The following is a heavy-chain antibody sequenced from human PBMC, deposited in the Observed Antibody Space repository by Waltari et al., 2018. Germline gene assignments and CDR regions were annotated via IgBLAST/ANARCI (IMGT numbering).Heavy chain of an antibody. Sequence: QVQLVQSGAEVKKPGSSVKVSCKASGGTFSSYALSWVRQAPGQGLEWMGGISPIVGTANYAQKFQGRVTITADESTSTAYMELSSLRSEDTAVYYCARGSRATGGYPYYFDYRGQGTLVTVSS. CDR3: ARGSRATGGYPYYFDY. CDR1: GGTFSSYA. D-gene: IGHD2-8*02. J-gene: IGHJ4*02. V-gene: IGHV1-69*12. CDR2: ISPIVGTA.